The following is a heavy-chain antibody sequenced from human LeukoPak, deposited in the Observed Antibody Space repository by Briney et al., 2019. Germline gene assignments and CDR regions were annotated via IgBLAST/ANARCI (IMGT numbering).Heavy chain of an antibody. Sequence: SETLSLTCAVSGGSVTTTNFDWAWIRQPQGQGLEWIATISSSGKSYYNPYLMSRVTISVDTSKNQFSLDVTSVTAADTSLFYCARFKGGTGFYYWGRGILVIVS. J-gene: IGHJ4*02. CDR2: ISSSGKS. D-gene: IGHD1-26*01. CDR3: ARFKGGTGFYY. V-gene: IGHV4-39*01. CDR1: GGSVTTTNFD.